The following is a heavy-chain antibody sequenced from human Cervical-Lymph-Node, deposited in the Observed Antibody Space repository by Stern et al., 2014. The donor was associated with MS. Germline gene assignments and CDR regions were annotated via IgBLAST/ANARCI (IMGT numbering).Heavy chain of an antibody. J-gene: IGHJ4*02. CDR3: ARDLNSWAY. Sequence: QVQLVQSGSELKKPGASVKVSCKGSGYTFTNYAMTWVRQAPGQGLERMGWINPNTGNPTYAQGFTGRFVFSLDTSVSTAYLQISGLKAEGSAIYYCARDLNSWAYWGQGTLVTVSS. V-gene: IGHV7-4-1*02. CDR1: GYTFTNYA. D-gene: IGHD1-1*01. CDR2: INPNTGNP.